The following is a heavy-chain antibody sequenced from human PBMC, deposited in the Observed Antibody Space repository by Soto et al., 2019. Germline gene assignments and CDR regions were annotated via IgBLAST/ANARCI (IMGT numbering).Heavy chain of an antibody. CDR3: ARVGGDYGVPHAFDI. CDR2: IIPIFGTA. V-gene: IGHV1-69*13. CDR1: GGTFSSYA. J-gene: IGHJ3*02. D-gene: IGHD4-17*01. Sequence: SVKVSCKASGGTFSSYAISWVRQAPGQGLEWMGGIIPIFGTANYAQKFQGRVTITADESTSTAYMELSSLRSEDTAVYYCARVGGDYGVPHAFDIWGQGTMVTVSS.